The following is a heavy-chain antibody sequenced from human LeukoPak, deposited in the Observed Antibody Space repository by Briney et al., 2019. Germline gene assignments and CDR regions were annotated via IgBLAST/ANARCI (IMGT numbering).Heavy chain of an antibody. CDR1: GGSISSYY. J-gene: IGHJ4*02. D-gene: IGHD7-27*01. CDR3: ARRKLGYFDY. CDR2: IYYSGST. V-gene: IGHV4-59*01. Sequence: SETLSLTCTVSGGSISSYYWSWIRQPPGKGLEWIGYIYYSGSTNYNPSLKRRVTISVDTSKNQFSLKLSSVTASDTAVYYCARRKLGYFDYWGQGTLVTVSS.